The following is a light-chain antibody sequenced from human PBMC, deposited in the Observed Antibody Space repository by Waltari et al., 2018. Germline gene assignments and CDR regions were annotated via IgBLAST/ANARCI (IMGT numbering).Light chain of an antibody. V-gene: IGLV1-51*01. Sequence: QSVLTQPPSVSAAPGQKVAISCSGSRSNVGRYFVSWYKQLPATAPKLLIYDNDQRPSGIPDRVSGSKSGTSATLGITGLQTGDEADYYCETWDDGLGAWVFGGGTKLTVL. CDR1: RSNVGRYF. CDR2: DND. J-gene: IGLJ3*02. CDR3: ETWDDGLGAWV.